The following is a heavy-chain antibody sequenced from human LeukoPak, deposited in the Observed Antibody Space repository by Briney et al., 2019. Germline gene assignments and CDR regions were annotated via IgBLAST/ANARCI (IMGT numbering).Heavy chain of an antibody. CDR3: AREVAASFDY. CDR2: IYYSGST. V-gene: IGHV4-31*03. D-gene: IGHD2-15*01. Sequence: PSETLSLTCTVSGGSISSGAYYWSWIRQHPGKGLEWIGYIYYSGSTYYNPSLKSRVTISVDTSKNQFSLKLSSVTAADTAVYYCAREVAASFDYWGQGTLVTVSS. J-gene: IGHJ4*02. CDR1: GGSISSGAYY.